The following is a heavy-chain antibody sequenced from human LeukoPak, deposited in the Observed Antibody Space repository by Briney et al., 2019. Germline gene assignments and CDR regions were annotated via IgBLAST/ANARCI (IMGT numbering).Heavy chain of an antibody. D-gene: IGHD6-19*01. V-gene: IGHV3-30*02. CDR2: IRYDGSNK. J-gene: IGHJ1*01. CDR1: GLTFSSYG. Sequence: GGSLRLSCAASGLTFSSYGMHWVRQAPGKGLEWVAYIRYDGSNKYYADSVKGRFTISRDNSKNTLYVQMNGLRAEDTAVYYCARGGKRAVAGTRSPQYFQHWGQGTLVAVSS. CDR3: ARGGKRAVAGTRSPQYFQH.